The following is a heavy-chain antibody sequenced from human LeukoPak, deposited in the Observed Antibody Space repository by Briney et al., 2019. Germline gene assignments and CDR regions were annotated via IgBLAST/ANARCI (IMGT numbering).Heavy chain of an antibody. V-gene: IGHV3-23*01. J-gene: IGHJ4*02. D-gene: IGHD2-15*01. CDR3: AKRDGGCFLN. CDR1: GFTVSSNY. Sequence: GGSLRLSCAASGFTVSSNYMSWVRQAPGKGLEWVSAISGSGGSTYYADSVKGRFTISRDNSKNTLYLQMNSLRAEDTAVYYCAKRDGGCFLNWGQGTLVTVSS. CDR2: ISGSGGST.